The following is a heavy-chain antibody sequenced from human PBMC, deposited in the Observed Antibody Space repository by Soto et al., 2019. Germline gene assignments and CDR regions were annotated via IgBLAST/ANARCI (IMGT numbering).Heavy chain of an antibody. D-gene: IGHD3-22*01. V-gene: IGHV4-4*02. J-gene: IGHJ6*01. Sequence: LSLTCAVSGGSIDSSNWWTWVRQAPGKGLEWIGEIYHSGNTNYNPSLRSRVTISVDKSRDQFSLKLTSVTAADTAVYYCARKTNSFDSRGKYKNAMDVWAQGTTVTVSS. CDR3: ARKTNSFDSRGKYKNAMDV. CDR2: IYHSGNT. CDR1: GGSIDSSNW.